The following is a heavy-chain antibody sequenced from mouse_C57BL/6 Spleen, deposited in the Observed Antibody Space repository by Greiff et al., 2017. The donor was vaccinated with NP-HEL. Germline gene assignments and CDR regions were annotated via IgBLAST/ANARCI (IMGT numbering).Heavy chain of an antibody. V-gene: IGHV7-3*01. D-gene: IGHD4-1*01. CDR3: ASPKANRDDYYAMDY. Sequence: DVKLVESGGGLVQPGGSLSLSCAASGFTFTDYYMSWVRQPPGKALEWLGFIRNKANGYTTEYSASVKGRFTISRDNSQLILYLKMNALRSEDSATDYCASPKANRDDYYAMDYWGQGTSVTVSS. CDR2: IRNKANGYTT. CDR1: GFTFTDYY. J-gene: IGHJ4*01.